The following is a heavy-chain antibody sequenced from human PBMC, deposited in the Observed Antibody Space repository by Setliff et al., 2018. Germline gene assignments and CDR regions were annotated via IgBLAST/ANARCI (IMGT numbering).Heavy chain of an antibody. D-gene: IGHD6-6*01. J-gene: IGHJ4*02. Sequence: SETLSLTCAVSGVSVNSLTWWSWVRQTPGKGLEWIGFIYHDGNPKFNPSVNYNPSLKSRITMSIDRSKNQFSLNLRSVTAADTAVYFCARGRNIAARLLDSWGQGALVTVSS. CDR1: GVSVNSLTW. CDR2: IYHDGNPKFNPSV. CDR3: ARGRNIAARLLDS. V-gene: IGHV4-4*02.